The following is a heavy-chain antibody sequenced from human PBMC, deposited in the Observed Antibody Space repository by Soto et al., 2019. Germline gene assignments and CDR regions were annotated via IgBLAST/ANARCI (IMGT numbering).Heavy chain of an antibody. CDR1: GGSISSGGYY. V-gene: IGHV4-31*03. CDR2: IYNSGST. CDR3: ARDPEG. J-gene: IGHJ3*01. Sequence: SETLSLTCTVSGGSISSGGYYWSWIRQHPGKGLEWIGYIYNSGSTYYNASLKSRVTISADTSRNQFSLQMNSVTAADTAVYYCARDPEGWGQGTMVTGSS.